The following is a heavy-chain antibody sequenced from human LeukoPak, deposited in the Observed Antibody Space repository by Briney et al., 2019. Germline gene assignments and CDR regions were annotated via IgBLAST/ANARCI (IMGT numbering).Heavy chain of an antibody. D-gene: IGHD2-15*01. CDR2: INPGNGDT. J-gene: IGHJ4*02. CDR1: GYSFTSQD. CDR3: ARGVVAATPLLVDY. V-gene: IGHV1-3*03. Sequence: ASVKVSCKTSGYSFTSQDMHWVRQAPGQSLEWMGCINPGNGDTKYSQEFQGRVTITRDTSATTAYMELSSLRSEDMAVYYCARGVVAATPLLVDYWGQGTLVTVSS.